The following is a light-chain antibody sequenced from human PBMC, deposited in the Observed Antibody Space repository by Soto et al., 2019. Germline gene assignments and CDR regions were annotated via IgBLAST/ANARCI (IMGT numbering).Light chain of an antibody. Sequence: DIQMTQSPSSLSASVGDRVTITCRASQSISSYLNWYQQKPGKATKLLIYAASSLQSGVPSRVSGSGSGTDVTLTINSLQPEDFATYYCQQSYSAPRTFGQGTKVDIK. CDR2: AAS. V-gene: IGKV1-39*01. CDR1: QSISSY. CDR3: QQSYSAPRT. J-gene: IGKJ1*01.